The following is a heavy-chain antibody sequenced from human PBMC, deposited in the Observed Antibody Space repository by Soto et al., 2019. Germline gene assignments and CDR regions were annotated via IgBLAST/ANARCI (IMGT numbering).Heavy chain of an antibody. D-gene: IGHD6-13*01. CDR1: GFTFSSYA. CDR2: ISGSGGST. CDR3: AKDTPKYSSSCSFDY. J-gene: IGHJ4*02. V-gene: IGHV3-23*01. Sequence: PEGSLRLSCAASGFTFSSYAMSWVRQAPGKGLEWVSAISGSGGSTYYADSVKGRFTISRDNSKNTLYLQMNSLRAEDTAVYYCAKDTPKYSSSCSFDYWGQGTLVTVSS.